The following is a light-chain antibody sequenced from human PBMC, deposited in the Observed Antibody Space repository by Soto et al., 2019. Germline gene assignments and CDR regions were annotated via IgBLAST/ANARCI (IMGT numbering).Light chain of an antibody. CDR2: DAS. CDR1: QSVSSY. CDR3: QQRSNWPKT. J-gene: IGKJ5*01. Sequence: EIVLTQSPATLSLSPGERATRSCRASQSVSSYLAWYQQKPGQAPRLLIYDASNRATGIPARFSGSGSGTDFTLTISSLEPEDFAVYYCQQRSNWPKTFGQGTRLEIK. V-gene: IGKV3-11*01.